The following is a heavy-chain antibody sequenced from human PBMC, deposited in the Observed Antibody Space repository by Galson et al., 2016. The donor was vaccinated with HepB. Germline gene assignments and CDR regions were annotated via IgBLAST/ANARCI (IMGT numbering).Heavy chain of an antibody. Sequence: ETLSLTCTVSGGSISSRSYYWGWIRQPPGRGLEWTGTIYYSGTTYYNPSLKSRVTLSVDTTKNQFSLKLSSVTAADTAVYYCARYCSTTSCNKGYYYGMDVWGQGTTVTVSS. CDR1: GGSISSRSYY. V-gene: IGHV4-39*01. D-gene: IGHD2-2*02. J-gene: IGHJ6*02. CDR3: ARYCSTTSCNKGYYYGMDV. CDR2: IYYSGTT.